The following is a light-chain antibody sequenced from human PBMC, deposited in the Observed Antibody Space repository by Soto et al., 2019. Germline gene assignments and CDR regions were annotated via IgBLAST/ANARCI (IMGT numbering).Light chain of an antibody. J-gene: IGLJ2*01. CDR2: EVT. V-gene: IGLV2-14*02. CDR1: SSDIGSYKL. CDR3: SSYGGSNTYVV. Sequence: QSALSQPASVSGSPGQSITISCTGTSSDIGSYKLVSWYQQFPGKAPKLMIYEVTQRPSGVPDRFSGSKSGNTASLTVSGLQAEDEADYYCSSYGGSNTYVVFGGGTKLTVL.